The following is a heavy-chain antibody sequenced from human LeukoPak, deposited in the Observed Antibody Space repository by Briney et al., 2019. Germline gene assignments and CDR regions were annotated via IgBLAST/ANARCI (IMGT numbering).Heavy chain of an antibody. CDR1: GFTLSGYN. V-gene: IGHV3-21*01. CDR3: ARDLSVGAKPDLGFDY. Sequence: PGRSLRLSRAPSGFTLSGYNMNWVRQAPSTGLECVSSISSSSSYIYYADSVKGRFTISRDNAKNSLYLQMISLRAEDTAVYYCARDLSVGAKPDLGFDYWGQGTLVTVSS. J-gene: IGHJ4*02. D-gene: IGHD1-26*01. CDR2: ISSSSSYI.